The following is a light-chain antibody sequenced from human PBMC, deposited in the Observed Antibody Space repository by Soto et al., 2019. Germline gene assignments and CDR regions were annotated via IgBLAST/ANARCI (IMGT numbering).Light chain of an antibody. CDR3: QQYNSWPPLT. CDR2: GAS. V-gene: IGKV3-15*01. J-gene: IGKJ4*01. Sequence: EIVMTQSPATLSLSPGERATLSCRASQSVYTDVAWYQQKPGQSPRLLIYGASTRASDIPARFSGSGSGTDFTLTISSLQSGVVAVYYCQQYNSWPPLTFGGGTKVEIK. CDR1: QSVYTD.